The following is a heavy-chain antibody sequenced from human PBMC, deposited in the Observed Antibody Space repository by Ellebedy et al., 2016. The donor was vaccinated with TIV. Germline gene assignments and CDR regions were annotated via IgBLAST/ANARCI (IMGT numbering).Heavy chain of an antibody. D-gene: IGHD4-23*01. CDR3: TKDSGWEHEY. CDR2: ITPDGRTT. Sequence: GESLKISCAVSGFTFSNYWMHWVRQVPGKGLVWVSRITPDGRTTNYADSVKGRFTASRDNSKNTLFLQMNSLRDEDTAVYYCTKDSGWEHEYWGQGTLVTVSS. V-gene: IGHV3-74*01. J-gene: IGHJ4*02. CDR1: GFTFSNYW.